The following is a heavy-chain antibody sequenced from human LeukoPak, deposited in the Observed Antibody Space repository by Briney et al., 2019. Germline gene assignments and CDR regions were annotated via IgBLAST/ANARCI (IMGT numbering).Heavy chain of an antibody. J-gene: IGHJ4*02. CDR3: AKESYDSSGYPYSDY. CDR1: GFTFSSYA. CDR2: ISGSGGST. V-gene: IGHV3-23*01. Sequence: PGGSLRLSCAASGFTFSSYAMSRVRQAPGKGLEWVSAISGSGGSTYYADSVKGRFTISRDNSKNTLYLQMNSLRAEDTAVYYCAKESYDSSGYPYSDYWGQGTLVTVSS. D-gene: IGHD3-22*01.